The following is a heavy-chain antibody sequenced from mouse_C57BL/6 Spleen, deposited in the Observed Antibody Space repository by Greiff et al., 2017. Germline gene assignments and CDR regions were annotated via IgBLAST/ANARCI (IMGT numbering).Heavy chain of an antibody. J-gene: IGHJ4*01. CDR2: ISSGSSTI. CDR1: GFTFSDYG. CDR3: AKYSNYFMDY. V-gene: IGHV5-17*01. Sequence: EVKLVESGGGLVKPGGSLKLSCAASGFTFSDYGMHWVRQAPEKGLEWVAYISSGSSTIYYADTVKGRFTISRDNAKNTLFLQMTSLRSEDTAMYYCAKYSNYFMDYWGQGTSVTVSS. D-gene: IGHD2-5*01.